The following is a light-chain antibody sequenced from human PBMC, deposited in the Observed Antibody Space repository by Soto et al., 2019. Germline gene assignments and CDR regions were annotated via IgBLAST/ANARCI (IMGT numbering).Light chain of an antibody. CDR3: QQYGRSPRT. V-gene: IGKV3-20*01. CDR1: QSVSSY. CDR2: GAS. Sequence: EIVLTQSPGTLSLSPGERATLSCRASQSVSSYLAWYQQKPGQAPRLLIYGASSRATGIPDRFSGSGSGTDFTLTISRLEPEDFAVYYCQQYGRSPRTFGQGTQ. J-gene: IGKJ1*01.